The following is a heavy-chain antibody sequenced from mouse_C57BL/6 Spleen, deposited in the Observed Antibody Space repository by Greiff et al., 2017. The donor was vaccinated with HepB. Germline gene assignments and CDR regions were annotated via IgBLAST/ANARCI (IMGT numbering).Heavy chain of an antibody. CDR1: GYAFSSYW. J-gene: IGHJ3*01. CDR2: IYPGDGDT. D-gene: IGHD2-1*01. V-gene: IGHV1-80*01. Sequence: VKLQESGAELVKPGASVKISCKASGYAFSSYWMNWVKQRPGKGLEWIGQIYPGDGDTNYNGKFKGKATLTADKSSSTAYMQLSSLTSEDSAVYFCARDYANFAWFAYWGQGTLVTVSA. CDR3: ARDYANFAWFAY.